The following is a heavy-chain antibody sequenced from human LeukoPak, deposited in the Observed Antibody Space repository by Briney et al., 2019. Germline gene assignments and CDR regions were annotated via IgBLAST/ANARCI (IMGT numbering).Heavy chain of an antibody. V-gene: IGHV7-4-1*02. J-gene: IGHJ5*02. CDR1: GYTFTSYA. Sequence: WASVKVSCKASGYTFTSYAMNWVRQAPGQGLEWMGWINTNTGNPTYAQGFTGRFVFSLDTSVSTAYLQISSLKAEDTAVYYCARDEEVGDCSGGSCYSNYNWFDPWGQGTLVTVSS. CDR2: INTNTGNP. D-gene: IGHD2-15*01. CDR3: ARDEEVGDCSGGSCYSNYNWFDP.